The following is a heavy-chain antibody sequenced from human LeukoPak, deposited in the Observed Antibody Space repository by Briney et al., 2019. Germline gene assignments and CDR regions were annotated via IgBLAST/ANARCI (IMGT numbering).Heavy chain of an antibody. CDR1: GFTFSSYA. D-gene: IGHD3-22*01. V-gene: IGHV3-30-3*01. CDR2: ILYDGSNK. Sequence: PGGALRLSCAASGFTFSSYAMHWVRQAPGKGLEWVAVILYDGSNKYSADSVKGRLTIPRDNSKNTLYLQMNSLRAEDTAVYYCARSPPIYYYDSSGYYYSPYYYGMDVWGQGTTVTVPS. CDR3: ARSPPIYYYDSSGYYYSPYYYGMDV. J-gene: IGHJ6*02.